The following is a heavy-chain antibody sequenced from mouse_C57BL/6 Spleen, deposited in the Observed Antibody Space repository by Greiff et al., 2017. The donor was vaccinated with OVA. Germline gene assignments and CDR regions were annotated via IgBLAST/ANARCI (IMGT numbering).Heavy chain of an antibody. CDR1: GFTFSDYY. J-gene: IGHJ3*01. CDR3: ASVYDYDGGFAY. Sequence: EVKLMESGGGLVQPGGSLKLSCAASGFTFSDYYMYWVRQTPEKRLEWVAYISNGGGSTYYPDTVKGRFTISRDNAKNTLYLQMSRLKSEDTAMDYCASVYDYDGGFAYWGQGTLVTVSA. V-gene: IGHV5-12*01. CDR2: ISNGGGST. D-gene: IGHD2-4*01.